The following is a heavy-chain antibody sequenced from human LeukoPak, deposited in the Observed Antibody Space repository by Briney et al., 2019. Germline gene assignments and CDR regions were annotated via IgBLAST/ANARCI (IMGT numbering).Heavy chain of an antibody. J-gene: IGHJ5*02. D-gene: IGHD6-13*01. V-gene: IGHV4-30-4*08. CDR2: IYYSGST. CDR1: GGSISSGDYY. Sequence: PSETLSLTCTVSGGSISSGDYYWSWIRQPPGKGLEWIGYIYYSGSTYYNPSLKSRVTISVDTSKNQFSLKLSSVTAADTAVDYCASFIAAAGTRWFDPWGQGTLVTVSS. CDR3: ASFIAAAGTRWFDP.